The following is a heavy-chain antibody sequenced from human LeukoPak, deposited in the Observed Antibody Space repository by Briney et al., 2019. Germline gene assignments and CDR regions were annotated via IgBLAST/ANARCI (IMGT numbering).Heavy chain of an antibody. J-gene: IGHJ1*01. CDR3: AAGGYNTQYFQH. CDR1: GGTFSSYA. CDR2: IIPIFGTA. D-gene: IGHD3-22*01. V-gene: IGHV1-69*13. Sequence: SVKVSCKASGGTFSSYAISWVRQAPGQGLEWMGGIIPIFGTANYAQKFQGRVTITADESTSTAYMELRSLRSDDTAVYYCAAGGYNTQYFQHWGQGTLVTVSS.